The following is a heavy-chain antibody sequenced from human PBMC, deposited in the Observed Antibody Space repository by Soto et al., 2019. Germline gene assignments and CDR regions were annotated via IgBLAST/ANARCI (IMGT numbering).Heavy chain of an antibody. D-gene: IGHD6-19*01. J-gene: IGHJ6*02. V-gene: IGHV1-3*01. CDR1: GYTFTSYA. CDR2: INAGIGNT. Sequence: QVQLVQSGAEVKKPGASVKVSCKASGYTFTSYAMHWVRQAPGQRLEWMGWINAGIGNTKYSQKFQGRVTITRDTSASTAYMELSSLRSEDTAVYYCASRTGSSGGSFYYYYYYGMDVWGQGTTVTVSS. CDR3: ASRTGSSGGSFYYYYYYGMDV.